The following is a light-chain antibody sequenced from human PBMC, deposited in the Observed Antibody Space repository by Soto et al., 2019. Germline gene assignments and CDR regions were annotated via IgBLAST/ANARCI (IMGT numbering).Light chain of an antibody. CDR3: QKYNSAPLT. CDR1: QGIGVY. Sequence: DIQMTQSPSSVSASLGDRVTITCRASQGIGVYLAWFQQEPGNVPKLLIYAASTLQSGVPSRLSGSGSGTDFTLTISSLQPEDVATYYCQKYNSAPLTFGGGTKVDIK. J-gene: IGKJ4*01. CDR2: AAS. V-gene: IGKV1-27*01.